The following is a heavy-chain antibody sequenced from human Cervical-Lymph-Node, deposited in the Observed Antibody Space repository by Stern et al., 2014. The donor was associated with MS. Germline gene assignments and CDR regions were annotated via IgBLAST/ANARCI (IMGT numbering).Heavy chain of an antibody. CDR1: GFTFSDFA. CDR2: PSYDGGNK. J-gene: IGHJ4*02. CDR3: ARDSDSSGYAVPAFDS. D-gene: IGHD3-22*01. Sequence: DQLVESGGGVVQPGTSLRLSCVASGFTFSDFAMHWVRQAPGKGLEWVAIPSYDGGNKYYTDSVKGRFTISRDNPKDTLYLQMNSLRPEDTAVYYCARDSDSSGYAVPAFDSWGQGTLVTVSS. V-gene: IGHV3-30*04.